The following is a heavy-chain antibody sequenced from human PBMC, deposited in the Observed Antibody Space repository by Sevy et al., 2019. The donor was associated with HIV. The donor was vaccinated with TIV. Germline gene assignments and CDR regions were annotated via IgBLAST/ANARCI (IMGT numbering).Heavy chain of an antibody. CDR3: ARGPNIAVANRGWFDP. Sequence: GGSLRLSCAASGFTFSTYRMNWVRQAPGKGLEWVASISSSSNSIDYAASVKGRFTVSRDNAKNSLYLQMNSLRVEDTAVYFCARGPNIAVANRGWFDPWGQGVLVTVSS. D-gene: IGHD6-19*01. V-gene: IGHV3-21*06. J-gene: IGHJ5*02. CDR1: GFTFSTYR. CDR2: ISSSSNSI.